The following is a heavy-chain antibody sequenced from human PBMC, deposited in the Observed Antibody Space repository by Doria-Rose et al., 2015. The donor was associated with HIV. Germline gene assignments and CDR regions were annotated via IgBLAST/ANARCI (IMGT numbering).Heavy chain of an antibody. CDR3: ARARRFSGYVFDP. J-gene: IGHJ5*02. V-gene: IGHV4-59*12. Sequence: LVKPSETLSLTCTVSGASTSGYHWTWIRQPPGKGLEWIGYIYSTGNTDHNPSLESRVTISVDKSKNQVSLKVSSVTHADTAVYYCARARRFSGYVFDPWGQGTLVTVS. CDR2: IYSTGNT. CDR1: GASTSGYH. D-gene: IGHD5-12*01.